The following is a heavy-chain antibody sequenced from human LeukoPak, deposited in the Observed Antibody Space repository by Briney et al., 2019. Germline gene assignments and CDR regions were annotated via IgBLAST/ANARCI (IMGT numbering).Heavy chain of an antibody. Sequence: ASVKVSCKASGYTFTRFGITWVRQAPGQGLEWMGGNTDYNGNTKYAQKIQGRVTMTTDTSTSTGYMELRGLRSDDTAVYYCARDDGSGSYYYYYGLDVWGQGTTVTVSS. CDR3: ARDDGSGSYYYYYGLDV. CDR1: GYTFTRFG. D-gene: IGHD3-10*01. CDR2: NTDYNGNT. V-gene: IGHV1-18*01. J-gene: IGHJ6*02.